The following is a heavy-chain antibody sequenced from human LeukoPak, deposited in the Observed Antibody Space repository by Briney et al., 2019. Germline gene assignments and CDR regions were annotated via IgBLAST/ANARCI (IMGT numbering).Heavy chain of an antibody. J-gene: IGHJ4*02. Sequence: GASVKVSCKASGYTFTNYLLHWVRQAPGQGLEWVGRITPSVDTTNHAQKFRDRVTMTRDTSTSTVYMELSSLRSEDTAVYHCVREESGGYFDYWGQGTLVTVSS. CDR3: VREESGGYFDY. D-gene: IGHD2-8*02. CDR2: ITPSVDTT. CDR1: GYTFTNYL. V-gene: IGHV1-46*01.